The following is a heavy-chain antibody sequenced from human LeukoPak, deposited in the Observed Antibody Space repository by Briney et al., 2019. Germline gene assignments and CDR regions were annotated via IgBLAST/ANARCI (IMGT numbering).Heavy chain of an antibody. CDR2: ISWDGGST. CDR1: GFTFDDYT. CDR3: AKDIRTWCYYGSGSSAFDY. D-gene: IGHD3-10*01. V-gene: IGHV3-43*01. J-gene: IGHJ4*02. Sequence: GGSLRLSCAASGFTFDDYTMHWVRQAPGKGLEWVSLISWDGGSTYYADSVKGRFTISRDNSKNSLYLQMNSLRTEDTALYYCAKDIRTWCYYGSGSSAFDYWGQGTLVTVSS.